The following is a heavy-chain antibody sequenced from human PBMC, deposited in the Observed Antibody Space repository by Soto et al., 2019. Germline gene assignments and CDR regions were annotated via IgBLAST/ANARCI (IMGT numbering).Heavy chain of an antibody. V-gene: IGHV4-59*08. CDR3: ARGYQLPDYVLDY. CDR2: IYYSGST. Sequence: SETLSLTCTVSGGSISSYYWSWIRQPPGKGLEWIGYIYYSGSTNYNPSLKSRVTISVDTSKNQFSLKLSSVTAADTAVYYCARGYQLPDYVLDYWGQGTLVTVSS. D-gene: IGHD2-2*01. CDR1: GGSISSYY. J-gene: IGHJ4*02.